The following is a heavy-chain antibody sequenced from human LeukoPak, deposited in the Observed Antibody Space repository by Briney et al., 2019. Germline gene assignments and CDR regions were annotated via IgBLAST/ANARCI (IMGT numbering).Heavy chain of an antibody. CDR2: ISSSGNSI. Sequence: GGALRLSCAASGFTFSSYEMNWVRQAPGKGLGWVSFISSSGNSIYYADSVKGRFIIPRENAKNSLYLQMNSLSTEDTAIYYCARERPGEDTFDIWGQGTMVTVSS. CDR1: GFTFSSYE. D-gene: IGHD7-27*01. V-gene: IGHV3-48*03. CDR3: ARERPGEDTFDI. J-gene: IGHJ3*02.